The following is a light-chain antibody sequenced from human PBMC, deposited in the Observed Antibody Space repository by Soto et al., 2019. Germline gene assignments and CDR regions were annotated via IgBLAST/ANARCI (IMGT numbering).Light chain of an antibody. CDR2: GAS. V-gene: IGKV3-15*01. CDR1: QSVNNN. Sequence: EIVMTQSPATLSLSPGERSTLSCRASQSVNNNLAWYQQKLGQAPRVLIYGASTRATGIPARFTGSGSGTEFILTITSLQSEDSAVYYCQEYNTWPWTFGQGTKVDIK. CDR3: QEYNTWPWT. J-gene: IGKJ1*01.